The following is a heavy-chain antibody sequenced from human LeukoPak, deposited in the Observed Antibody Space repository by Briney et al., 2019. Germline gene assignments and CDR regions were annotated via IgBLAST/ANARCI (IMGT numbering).Heavy chain of an antibody. J-gene: IGHJ3*02. CDR2: VHSGGGT. D-gene: IGHD5-18*01. Sequence: SETLSLTCDVSDDSTNKYHWTWIRQSAGRGLEWIGRVHSGGGTTYNPSLTGRVTMTVETSKNRFSLWLTSATVADTAVYYCARVGKRGYSYGVARSDAFDIWGQGTMVAVSS. V-gene: IGHV4-4*07. CDR1: DDSTNKYH. CDR3: ARVGKRGYSYGVARSDAFDI.